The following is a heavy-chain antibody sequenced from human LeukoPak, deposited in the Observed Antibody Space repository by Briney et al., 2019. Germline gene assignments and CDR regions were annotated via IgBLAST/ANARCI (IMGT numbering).Heavy chain of an antibody. CDR3: ATPCGDCYLSDAFDI. CDR1: GFIFSLYW. V-gene: IGHV3-23*01. D-gene: IGHD2-21*01. CDR2: ISGSGGST. J-gene: IGHJ3*02. Sequence: PGGSLRLSCKASGFIFSLYWMHWVRQVPGKGLEWVSAISGSGGSTYYADSVKGRFTISRDNSKNTLYLQMNSLRAEDTAVYYCATPCGDCYLSDAFDIWGQGTMVTVSS.